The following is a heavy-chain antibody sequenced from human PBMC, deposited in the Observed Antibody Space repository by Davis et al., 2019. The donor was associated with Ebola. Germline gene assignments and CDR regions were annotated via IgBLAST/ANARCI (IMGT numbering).Heavy chain of an antibody. CDR3: ARVGLAGTTIDI. Sequence: SETLSLTCAVFGDSTSSSYWWNCVRQATGKGLEWIGEIFHSGSTNYNPSLRSRVTISVDKSKNLFSLEMTSVTAADTAVYFCARVGLAGTTIDIWGQGTMVTVSS. D-gene: IGHD1-7*01. CDR1: GDSTSSSYW. V-gene: IGHV4-4*02. CDR2: IFHSGST. J-gene: IGHJ3*02.